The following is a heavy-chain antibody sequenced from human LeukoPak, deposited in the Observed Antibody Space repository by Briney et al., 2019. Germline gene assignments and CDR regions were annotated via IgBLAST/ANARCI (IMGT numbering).Heavy chain of an antibody. V-gene: IGHV3-53*01. Sequence: PGGSLRLSCAASGFTVISNYMSSVRQAPGQGLEWVSIIYSGGSTYYADSVKGRFTISRHNSKNTLYLEMNSLRAEDTAVYYCAREVGGSAFDIWGQGTMVTVSS. CDR3: AREVGGSAFDI. CDR1: GFTVISNY. CDR2: IYSGGST. D-gene: IGHD3-16*01. J-gene: IGHJ3*02.